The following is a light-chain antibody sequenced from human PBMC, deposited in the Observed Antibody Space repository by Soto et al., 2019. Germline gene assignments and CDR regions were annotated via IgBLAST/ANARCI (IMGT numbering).Light chain of an antibody. Sequence: QSALTQPASVSGSPGQSITISCTGTSSDVGGYNSVSWYQQHPGKAPKLMIYDVSYRPSGVSNRFSGSTSGNTACLTISGLQAEDEADYFCSSYTSSSTPVIFGGGTKLTVL. V-gene: IGLV2-14*01. J-gene: IGLJ2*01. CDR3: SSYTSSSTPVI. CDR1: SSDVGGYNS. CDR2: DVS.